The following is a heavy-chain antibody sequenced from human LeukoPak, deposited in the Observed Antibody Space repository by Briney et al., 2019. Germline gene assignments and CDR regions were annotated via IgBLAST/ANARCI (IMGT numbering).Heavy chain of an antibody. CDR1: GFTFSSYS. CDR2: IGSNSVPT. Sequence: GGSLRLSCAASGFTFSSYSMNWVRQAPGKGLEWVSGIGSNSVPTVYADSVKGRFTISRDNSKSMLYLQMESLRVEDTAVYYCAKHCSGYCNTASEKRFDPWGQGTLVTVSS. D-gene: IGHD2-2*03. J-gene: IGHJ5*02. CDR3: AKHCSGYCNTASEKRFDP. V-gene: IGHV3-23*01.